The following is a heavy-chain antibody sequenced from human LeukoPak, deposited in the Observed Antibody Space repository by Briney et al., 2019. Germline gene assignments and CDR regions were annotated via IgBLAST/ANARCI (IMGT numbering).Heavy chain of an antibody. CDR2: IYYSGST. CDR1: GGSISSYY. CDR3: ARAGVVVVAADHDAFDI. J-gene: IGHJ3*02. V-gene: IGHV4-59*01. Sequence: PSETLSLTCTVCGGSISSYYWSWIRQPPGKGLEWIGYIYYSGSTNYNPSLKSRVTISVDTSKNQFSLKLSSVTAADTAVYYCARAGVVVVAADHDAFDIWGQGTMVTVSS. D-gene: IGHD2-15*01.